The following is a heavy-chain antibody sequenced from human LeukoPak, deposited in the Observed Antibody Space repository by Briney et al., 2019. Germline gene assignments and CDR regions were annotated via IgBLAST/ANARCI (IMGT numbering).Heavy chain of an antibody. CDR1: GFTFGSYS. D-gene: IGHD3-9*01. J-gene: IGHJ5*02. V-gene: IGHV3-21*01. CDR2: ISSSSSYI. CDR3: AIDISTPIRT. Sequence: GGSLRLSCAASGFTFGSYSMNWVRQAPGKGLEWVSSISSSSSYIYYADSVKGRFTISRDNAKNSLYLQMNSLGAEDTAVYYCAIDISTPIRTWGQGTLVTVSS.